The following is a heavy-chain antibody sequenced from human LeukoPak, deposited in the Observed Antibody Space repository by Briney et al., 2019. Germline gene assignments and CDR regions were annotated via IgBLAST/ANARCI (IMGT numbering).Heavy chain of an antibody. D-gene: IGHD6-19*01. CDR1: GGTFSSYA. J-gene: IGHJ4*02. Sequence: GASVKVSCKASGGTFSSYAISWVRQAPGQGLEWMGGIIPILGTANYAQKFQGRVTTTADESTSTAYMELSSLRSEDTAVYYCARGGSSGWGTVNFDYWGQGTLVTVSS. CDR2: IIPILGTA. CDR3: ARGGSSGWGTVNFDY. V-gene: IGHV1-69*13.